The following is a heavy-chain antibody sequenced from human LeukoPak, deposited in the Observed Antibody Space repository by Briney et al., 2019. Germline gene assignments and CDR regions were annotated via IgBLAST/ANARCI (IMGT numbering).Heavy chain of an antibody. V-gene: IGHV4-39*07. J-gene: IGHJ5*02. CDR1: GGSISSSSYY. Sequence: PSETLSLTCTVSGGSISSSSYYWSWIRQPPGKGLEWIGEINHSGSTNYNPSLKSRVTISVDTSKNQFSLKLSSVTAADTAVYYCARDRVAAAGINWFDPWGQGTLVTVSS. D-gene: IGHD6-13*01. CDR2: INHSGST. CDR3: ARDRVAAAGINWFDP.